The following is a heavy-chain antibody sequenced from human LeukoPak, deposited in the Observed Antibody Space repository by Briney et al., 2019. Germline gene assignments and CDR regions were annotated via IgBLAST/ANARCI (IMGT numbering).Heavy chain of an antibody. J-gene: IGHJ4*02. CDR3: ARSRGWELRRNFDY. D-gene: IGHD1-26*01. V-gene: IGHV4-39*07. Sequence: SETLSLTCTVPGGSISSSSYYWGWIRQPPGKGLEWIGSIYYSGSTYYNPSLKSRVTISVDTSKNQFSLKLSSVTAADTAVYYCARSRGWELRRNFDYWGQGTLVTVSS. CDR2: IYYSGST. CDR1: GGSISSSSYY.